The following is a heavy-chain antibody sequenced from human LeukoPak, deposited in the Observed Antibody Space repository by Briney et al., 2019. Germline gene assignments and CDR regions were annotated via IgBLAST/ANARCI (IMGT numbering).Heavy chain of an antibody. D-gene: IGHD3-22*01. Sequence: PSETLSLTCTVSGGSISSGDYYWSWIRQPPGKGLEWIGYIYYSGSTYYNPSLKSRVTISVDTSKNQFSLKLSSVTAADTAVCYCARDGVVVHDAFDIWGQGTMVTVSS. CDR2: IYYSGST. CDR3: ARDGVVVHDAFDI. CDR1: GGSISSGDYY. V-gene: IGHV4-30-4*01. J-gene: IGHJ3*02.